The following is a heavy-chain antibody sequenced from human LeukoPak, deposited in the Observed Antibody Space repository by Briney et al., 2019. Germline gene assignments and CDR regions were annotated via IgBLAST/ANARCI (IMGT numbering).Heavy chain of an antibody. V-gene: IGHV3-11*01. J-gene: IGHJ4*02. CDR3: ARSSLTGDYFDY. CDR2: ISSSGTTI. D-gene: IGHD7-27*01. CDR1: GFIFSDYY. Sequence: PGGSLRLSCAASGFIFSDYYMNWIRQAPGKGLEWASFISSSGTTIYYADSVKGRFTISRDNTKNSLYLQMNSLRAEDTAVYYCARSSLTGDYFDYWGQGTLVTVSS.